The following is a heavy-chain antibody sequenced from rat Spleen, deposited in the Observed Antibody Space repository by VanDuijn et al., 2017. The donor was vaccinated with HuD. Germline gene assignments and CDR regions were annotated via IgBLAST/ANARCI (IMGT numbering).Heavy chain of an antibody. J-gene: IGHJ3*01. D-gene: IGHD1-2*01. CDR3: TRAAIPLEFAY. V-gene: IGHV5S13*01. CDR1: GFTLSIYG. Sequence: EVQLVDHGGALVPPGRSLKLSCAPSGFTLSIYGMAWVRQAQTKGLVWVASIGTGGGNTYYRDSVKGRFTISRDNAKNTLYLQMNSLRSEDTATYYCTRAAIPLEFAYWGQGTLVTVSS. CDR2: IGTGGGNT.